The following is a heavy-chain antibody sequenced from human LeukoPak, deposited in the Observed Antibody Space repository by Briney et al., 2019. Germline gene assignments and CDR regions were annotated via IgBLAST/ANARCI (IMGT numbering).Heavy chain of an antibody. V-gene: IGHV3-23*01. D-gene: IGHD6-19*01. J-gene: IGHJ4*02. CDR1: GFSVTSFG. Sequence: GGALRLSRAVPGFSVTSFGMSWVRPAPRKGLEWISAISVNGETTWYADSVRGRFIISRDNSKNTLYLQLSSLRAEDTAVYCCAQGFSSGWYPYWGQGSLVSVSS. CDR2: ISVNGETT. CDR3: AQGFSSGWYPY.